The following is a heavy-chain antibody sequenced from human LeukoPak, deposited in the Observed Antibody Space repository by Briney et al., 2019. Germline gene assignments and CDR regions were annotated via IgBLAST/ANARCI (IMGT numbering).Heavy chain of an antibody. V-gene: IGHV4-39*07. CDR2: IYYSGST. CDR3: ARSSGKLSGDYYYHYMDV. CDR1: GSSISSSSYY. D-gene: IGHD3-3*01. Sequence: SETLSLTCTISGSSISSSSYYWGWIRQPPGKGLEWIGSIYYSGSTYYNPSLMSRVTISVDTSKNQFSLKLSSVTAADTAVYYCARSSGKLSGDYYYHYMDVWGRGTTVTISS. J-gene: IGHJ6*03.